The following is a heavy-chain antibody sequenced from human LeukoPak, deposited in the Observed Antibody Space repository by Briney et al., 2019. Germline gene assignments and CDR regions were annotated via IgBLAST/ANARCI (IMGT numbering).Heavy chain of an antibody. Sequence: GRSLRLSCAASGFTFDDYAMHWVRQAPGKGLEWVSGISWNSGSIGYADSVKGRLTISRDNAKNSLYLQMNSLRAEDTALYYCASGVWSSGFDYWGQGTLVTVSS. D-gene: IGHD1-26*01. CDR1: GFTFDDYA. CDR2: ISWNSGSI. J-gene: IGHJ4*02. V-gene: IGHV3-9*01. CDR3: ASGVWSSGFDY.